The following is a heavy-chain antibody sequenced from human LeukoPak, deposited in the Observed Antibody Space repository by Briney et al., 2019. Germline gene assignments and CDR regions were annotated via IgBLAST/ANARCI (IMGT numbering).Heavy chain of an antibody. Sequence: ASVKASCKASGDTFSSYYMHWVRRAPGQGLEWMGIINPSGGSTTYAQKFQGRVTMTRDTSTSTVYMELSSLRSEDTAVYYCARGGVLRFLEHLDYWGQGTLVTVSS. V-gene: IGHV1-46*01. CDR3: ARGGVLRFLEHLDY. J-gene: IGHJ4*02. CDR1: GDTFSSYY. D-gene: IGHD3-3*01. CDR2: INPSGGST.